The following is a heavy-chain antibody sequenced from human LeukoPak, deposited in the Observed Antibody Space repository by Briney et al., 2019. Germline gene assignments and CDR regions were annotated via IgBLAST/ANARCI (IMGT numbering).Heavy chain of an antibody. CDR3: ARGKDLTKFDY. J-gene: IGHJ4*02. V-gene: IGHV4-59*12. Sequence: SETLSLTCTVSGGSISSYYWSWIRQPPGKGLEWIGYIYYSGSTNYNPSLKSRVTMSVDTSKNQFSLKLSSVTAADTAVYYCARGKDLTKFDYWGQGTLVTVSS. CDR1: GGSISSYY. CDR2: IYYSGST. D-gene: IGHD3-9*01.